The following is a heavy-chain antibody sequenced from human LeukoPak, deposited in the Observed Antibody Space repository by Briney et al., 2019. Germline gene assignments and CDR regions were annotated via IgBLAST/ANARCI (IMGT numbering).Heavy chain of an antibody. CDR2: MHPSNGDT. CDR1: GYTFTNYD. V-gene: IGHV1-8*01. J-gene: IGHJ3*01. Sequence: GASVKVSCKASGYTFTNYDINWVRQATGQGLEWMGWMHPSNGDTGYAQKFQGRVTMIRNTSTTTAYMELSSLRSDDTAVYYCARRVRGVVIFSRAQGSFDLWGQGTLVTVSS. CDR3: ARRVRGVVIFSRAQGSFDL. D-gene: IGHD3-10*01.